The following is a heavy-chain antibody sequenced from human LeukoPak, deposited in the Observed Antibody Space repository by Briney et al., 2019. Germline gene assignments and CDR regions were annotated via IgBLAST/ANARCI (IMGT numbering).Heavy chain of an antibody. D-gene: IGHD3-22*01. Sequence: NPSETLSLTCTVSGGSISSYYWSWIRQPPGKGLEWIGEINHSGSTNYNPSLKSRVTISVDTSKNQFSLKLSSVTAADTAVYYCARGSFSSGYYFYYYGMDVWGQGTTVTVSS. J-gene: IGHJ6*02. CDR3: ARGSFSSGYYFYYYGMDV. CDR2: INHSGST. CDR1: GGSISSYY. V-gene: IGHV4-34*01.